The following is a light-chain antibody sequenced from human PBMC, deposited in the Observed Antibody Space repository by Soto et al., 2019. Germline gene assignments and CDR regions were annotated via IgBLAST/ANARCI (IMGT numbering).Light chain of an antibody. CDR2: DAS. J-gene: IGKJ1*01. V-gene: IGKV1-5*01. CDR3: QQYNSYSQT. CDR1: QSISSW. Sequence: DIQMTQSPSTLSASVGDRVTITCRAGQSISSWLAWYQRKPGKAPKLLIYDASSLESGVPSRFSGSGSGTEFTLTISSLQPDDFATYYCQQYNSYSQTFGQGTKVEIK.